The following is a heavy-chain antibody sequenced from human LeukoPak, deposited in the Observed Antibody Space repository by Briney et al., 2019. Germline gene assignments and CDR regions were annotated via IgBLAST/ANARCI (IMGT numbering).Heavy chain of an antibody. V-gene: IGHV4-4*07. Sequence: PSGTPSLTCTVSGGSISSYYWSWIRQPAGKGLEWIGRIYTSGSTNYNPSLKSRVTMSVDTSKNQFSLKLSSVTAADTAVYYCARAPYYYDSSGQNVWFDPWGQGTLVTVSS. CDR1: GGSISSYY. CDR2: IYTSGST. J-gene: IGHJ5*02. D-gene: IGHD3-22*01. CDR3: ARAPYYYDSSGQNVWFDP.